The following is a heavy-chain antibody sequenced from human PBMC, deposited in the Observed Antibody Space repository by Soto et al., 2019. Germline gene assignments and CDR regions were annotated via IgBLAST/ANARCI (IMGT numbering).Heavy chain of an antibody. CDR2: IIPILGIA. V-gene: IGHV1-69*02. CDR1: GGTFSSYT. CDR3: ARGRSATASDYYFDY. Sequence: KVSCKASGGTFSSYTISWVRQAPGQGLEWMGRIIPILGIANYAQKFQGRVTITADKSTSTAYMELSSLRSEDTAVYYCARGRSATASDYYFDYWGQGTLVTVSS. D-gene: IGHD1-26*01. J-gene: IGHJ4*02.